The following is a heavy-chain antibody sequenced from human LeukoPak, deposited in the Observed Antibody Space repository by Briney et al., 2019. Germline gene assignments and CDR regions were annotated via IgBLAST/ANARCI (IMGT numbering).Heavy chain of an antibody. J-gene: IGHJ6*02. Sequence: PSETLSLTCIVSGGSISSSGYYWGWIRQPPGKGLEWIGSIYYSGSTYYNPSLKSRVTISVDTSKTQFSLKLSSVTAADTAVYYCARVTPLDDYAYYYYGMDVWGQGTTVTVSS. CDR1: GGSISSSGYY. V-gene: IGHV4-39*01. CDR2: IYYSGST. D-gene: IGHD4-17*01. CDR3: ARVTPLDDYAYYYYGMDV.